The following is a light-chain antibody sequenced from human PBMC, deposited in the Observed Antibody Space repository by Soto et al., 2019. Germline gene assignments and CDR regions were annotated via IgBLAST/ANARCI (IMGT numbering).Light chain of an antibody. CDR1: SSNIGSNY. CDR2: RNI. J-gene: IGLJ7*01. V-gene: IGLV1-47*01. Sequence: QSVLTQPPSASGTPGQRVTISCSGSSSNIGSNYVSWYQQLPGTAPKLLIYRNIARPSGVPDRFSGSKSGTSASLAISGLRGEDEADYNCEAWDDSLSGPVFGGGTQLTVL. CDR3: EAWDDSLSGPV.